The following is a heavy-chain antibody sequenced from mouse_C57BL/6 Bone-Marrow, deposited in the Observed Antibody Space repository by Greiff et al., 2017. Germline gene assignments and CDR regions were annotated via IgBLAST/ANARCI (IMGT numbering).Heavy chain of an antibody. CDR3: VRHADY. J-gene: IGHJ2*01. CDR1: GFSFNTYA. CDR2: IRSKSNNYAT. V-gene: IGHV10-1*01. Sequence: DVQLVESGGGLVQPKGSLKLSCAASGFSFNTYAMNWVRQAPGTGLEWVARIRSKSNNYATYYAESVKYRFTISRDDSESMLYLQMNNLKTEDTAMYYCVRHADYWGQGTTLTVSS.